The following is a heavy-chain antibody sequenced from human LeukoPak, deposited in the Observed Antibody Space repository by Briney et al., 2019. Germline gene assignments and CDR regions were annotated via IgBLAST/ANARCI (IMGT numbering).Heavy chain of an antibody. V-gene: IGHV4-39*01. CDR1: GGSISGSSYY. Sequence: PSETLSLTCTVSGGSISGSSYYWGRIRQPPGKGLEWMGNMYYSGTTYYNPSLKSRVTISGDTSKKQFSLKLSSVTAADTAVYYCATTDSSGNYVDYWGQGTLVTVSS. CDR3: ATTDSSGNYVDY. J-gene: IGHJ4*02. D-gene: IGHD6-19*01. CDR2: MYYSGTT.